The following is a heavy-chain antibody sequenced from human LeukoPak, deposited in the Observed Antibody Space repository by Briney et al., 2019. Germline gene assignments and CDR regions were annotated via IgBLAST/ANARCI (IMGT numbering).Heavy chain of an antibody. CDR2: IYYSGST. V-gene: IGHV4-39*07. CDR3: ARDIDGAGSYYYIDV. J-gene: IGHJ6*03. CDR1: GGSISSSSYY. Sequence: PSETLSLTCTVSGGSISSSSYYWGWIRQPPGKGLEWIGTIYYSGSTYYNLSLKSGVTISLDTSKNQFSLKLSSVTAADTAVYYCARDIDGAGSYYYIDVWGKGTTVTVSS. D-gene: IGHD3-16*01.